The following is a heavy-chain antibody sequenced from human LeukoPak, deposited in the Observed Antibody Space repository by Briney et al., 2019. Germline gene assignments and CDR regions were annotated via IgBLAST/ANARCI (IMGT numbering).Heavy chain of an antibody. D-gene: IGHD7-27*01. V-gene: IGHV4-31*03. CDR2: TYYSGST. Sequence: SETLSLTCTVSGGSISSGGYYWSWIRQHPGKGLEWIGYTYYSGSTYYNPSLKSRVTISVDTSKNQFSLKLSSVTAADTAVYYCARDQDWGDAFDIWGQGTMVTVSS. CDR1: GGSISSGGYY. J-gene: IGHJ3*02. CDR3: ARDQDWGDAFDI.